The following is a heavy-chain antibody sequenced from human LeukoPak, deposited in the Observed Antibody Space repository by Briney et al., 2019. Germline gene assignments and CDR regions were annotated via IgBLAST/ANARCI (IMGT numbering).Heavy chain of an antibody. V-gene: IGHV4-61*02. Sequence: SQTLSLTCTVSGGSISSGSYYWSWIRQPAGKGLEWIGRIYTSGSTNYNPSLKSRVTISVDTSKNQFSLKLSSVTAADTAVYYCAREDYYYDSSGYYSDAFDIWGQGTMVTVSS. CDR2: IYTSGST. CDR3: AREDYYYDSSGYYSDAFDI. CDR1: GGSISSGSYY. J-gene: IGHJ3*02. D-gene: IGHD3-22*01.